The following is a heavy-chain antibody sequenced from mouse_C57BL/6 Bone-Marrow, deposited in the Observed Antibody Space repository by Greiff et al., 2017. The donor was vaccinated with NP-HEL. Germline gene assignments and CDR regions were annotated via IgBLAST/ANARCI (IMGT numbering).Heavy chain of an antibody. Sequence: EVQLQQSGPELVKPGASVKISCKASGYSFTGYYMNWVKQSPEQSLEWIGEINPSTGGTTYNQKFKAKATLTVDKSSSTAYMQLKSLTSEDSAVYYCAREGDYPHYYAMDYWGQGTSVTVSS. CDR1: GYSFTGYY. D-gene: IGHD2-4*01. V-gene: IGHV1-42*01. CDR3: AREGDYPHYYAMDY. CDR2: INPSTGGT. J-gene: IGHJ4*01.